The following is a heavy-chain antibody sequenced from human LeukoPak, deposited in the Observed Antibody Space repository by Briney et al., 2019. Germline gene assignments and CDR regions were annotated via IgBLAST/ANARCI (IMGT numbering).Heavy chain of an antibody. J-gene: IGHJ5*02. Sequence: SETLSLTCTVSGGSISSSSYYWGWIRQPPGKGLEWIGSIYYSGSTYYNPSLKSRVTILVDTSKNQFSLKLSSVTAADTAIYYCARARSTGSRFDPWGQGTLVTVSS. CDR2: IYYSGST. D-gene: IGHD3-10*01. CDR1: GGSISSSSYY. CDR3: ARARSTGSRFDP. V-gene: IGHV4-39*07.